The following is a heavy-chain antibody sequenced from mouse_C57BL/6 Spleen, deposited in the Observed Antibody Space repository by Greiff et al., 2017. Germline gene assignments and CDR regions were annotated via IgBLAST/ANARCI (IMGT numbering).Heavy chain of an antibody. Sequence: EVQLQQSGPELVKPGASVKISCKASGYTFTDYYMNWVKQSHGKSLEWIGDINPNNGGTSYNQKFKGKATLTVDKSSSTAYMELRSLTSEDSAVYYCARKEVTGFDYWGQGTTLTVSS. D-gene: IGHD2-2*01. J-gene: IGHJ2*01. CDR1: GYTFTDYY. CDR2: INPNNGGT. V-gene: IGHV1-26*01. CDR3: ARKEVTGFDY.